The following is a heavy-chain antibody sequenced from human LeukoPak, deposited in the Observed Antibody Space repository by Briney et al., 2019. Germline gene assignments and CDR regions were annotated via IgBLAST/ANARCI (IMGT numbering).Heavy chain of an antibody. J-gene: IGHJ4*02. V-gene: IGHV1-18*01. Sequence: ASVKVSCKASAYTFTSDDINWVRQAPGQGLEWMGWISAYNGNTNYAQKFQGRVTMTTDTSTGTAYMELRSLRSDDTAVHYCARHNYYDSSGYYDYWGQGTLVTVSS. CDR3: ARHNYYDSSGYYDY. D-gene: IGHD3-22*01. CDR2: ISAYNGNT. CDR1: AYTFTSDD.